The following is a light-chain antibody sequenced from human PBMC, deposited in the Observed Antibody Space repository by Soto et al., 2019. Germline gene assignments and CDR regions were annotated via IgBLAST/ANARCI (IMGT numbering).Light chain of an antibody. CDR3: SSFTSSSSYV. V-gene: IGLV2-14*03. J-gene: IGLJ1*01. Sequence: QPVLAQPASLSGSPGQSITSSCPGTSSAVGSYNSVSWYQQYPGKAPTLMIHDVSNRPSGVSNRFSGSKSGNTASLTISGLQAEDEADYYCSSFTSSSSYVFGSGTKVTVL. CDR2: DVS. CDR1: SSAVGSYNS.